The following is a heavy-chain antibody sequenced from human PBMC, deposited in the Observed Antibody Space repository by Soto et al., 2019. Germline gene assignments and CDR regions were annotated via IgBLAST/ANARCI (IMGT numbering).Heavy chain of an antibody. CDR1: GYSFTSYW. V-gene: IGHV5-10-1*01. D-gene: IGHD2-15*01. Sequence: PGESLKISCKGSGYSFTSYWISWGRQMPGKGLEWMGRIDPSDSYTNYSPSFQGHVTISADKSISTAYLQWSSLKASDTAMYYCARNKVEPVMGSDYGMDVWGQGTTVTVSS. J-gene: IGHJ6*02. CDR2: IDPSDSYT. CDR3: ARNKVEPVMGSDYGMDV.